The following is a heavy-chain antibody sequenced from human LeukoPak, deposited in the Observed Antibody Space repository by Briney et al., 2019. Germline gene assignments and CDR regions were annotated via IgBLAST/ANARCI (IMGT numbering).Heavy chain of an antibody. Sequence: PSETLSLTCAVSGYSISSNNWWGWIRQPPGKGLEWIGYIYYGGNIYYNPSLKSRVTMSVDTSKNQFSLKLSSVTAVDTAVYYCARAGDGYNYAWVPSFYYYMDVWGKGTTVTISS. J-gene: IGHJ6*03. CDR2: IYYGGNI. CDR3: ARAGDGYNYAWVPSFYYYMDV. V-gene: IGHV4-28*05. D-gene: IGHD5-24*01. CDR1: GYSISSNNW.